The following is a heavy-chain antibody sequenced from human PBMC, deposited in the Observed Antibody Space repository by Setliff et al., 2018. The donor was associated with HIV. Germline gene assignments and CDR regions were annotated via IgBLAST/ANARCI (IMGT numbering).Heavy chain of an antibody. CDR2: MNPNIGKT. J-gene: IGHJ4*02. CDR1: GYTFISYD. CDR3: ARGRGRYYDSRSYLDY. V-gene: IGHV1-8*03. Sequence: ASVKVSCKASGYTFISYDINWVRQATGQGLEWMGWMNPNIGKTAYAQKFQGRVTISRNTSISTAYMELSGLRSEDTAVYYCARGRGRYYDSRSYLDYWGQGTLVTVSS. D-gene: IGHD3-22*01.